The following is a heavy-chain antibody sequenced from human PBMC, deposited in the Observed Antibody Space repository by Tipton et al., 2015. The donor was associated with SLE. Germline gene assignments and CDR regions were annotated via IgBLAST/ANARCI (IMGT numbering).Heavy chain of an antibody. CDR2: IYYSGST. V-gene: IGHV4-59*01. CDR3: ARAQAIFDP. J-gene: IGHJ5*02. D-gene: IGHD3-3*01. Sequence: TLSLTCTVSGGPISSYYWSWIRQPPGKGLEWIGYIYYSGSTNYNPSLKSRVTISVDTSKNQFSLKLSSVTAADTAVYYCARAQAIFDPWGQGTLVTVSS. CDR1: GGPISSYY.